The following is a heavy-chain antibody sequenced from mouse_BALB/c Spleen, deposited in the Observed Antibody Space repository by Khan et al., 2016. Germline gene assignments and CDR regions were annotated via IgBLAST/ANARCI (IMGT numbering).Heavy chain of an antibody. J-gene: IGHJ3*01. CDR2: IWGDGST. D-gene: IGHD2-4*01. CDR3: ASYYDYDGGFAY. V-gene: IGHV2-6-7*01. CDR1: GFSLTGFS. Sequence: QVQLKESGPGLVAPSQSLSITCTVSGFSLTGFSVNWVRQPPGKGLEWLGVIWGDGSTDYNSALKSRLSFSKEDSKSQVFLKMNSLQTDDTARYFCASYYDYDGGFAYWGQGTLVTVSA.